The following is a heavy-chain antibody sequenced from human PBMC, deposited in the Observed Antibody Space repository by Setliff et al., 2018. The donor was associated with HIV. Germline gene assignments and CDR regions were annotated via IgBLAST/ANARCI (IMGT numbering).Heavy chain of an antibody. D-gene: IGHD3-10*01. J-gene: IGHJ5*02. CDR1: GGRFSNYG. Sequence: SVKVSCKASGGRFSNYGISWVRQAPGQGLEWMGGIIPIFGTTNYAQVFQGRVTMTADESTSTAYMELSSLTSDDTAVYYCARDGLLQWFGELPSNWLDPWGQGTLVTVSS. V-gene: IGHV1-69*13. CDR3: ARDGLLQWFGELPSNWLDP. CDR2: IIPIFGTT.